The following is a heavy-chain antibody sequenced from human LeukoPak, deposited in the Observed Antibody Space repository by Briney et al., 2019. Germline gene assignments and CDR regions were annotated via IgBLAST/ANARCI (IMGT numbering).Heavy chain of an antibody. CDR1: GFTFEYYA. J-gene: IGHJ4*02. D-gene: IGHD2-15*01. CDR2: ISWNSDSI. V-gene: IGHV3-9*01. CDR3: ARSLGSGSYVDY. Sequence: PGGSLRLSCAASGFTFEYYAMQCVRQAPGKGLEWVSGISWNSDSIGYADSVKGRFTMSRDNGKNSLYLQMNSLRAEDTALYYCARSLGSGSYVDYWGQGTLVTVSS.